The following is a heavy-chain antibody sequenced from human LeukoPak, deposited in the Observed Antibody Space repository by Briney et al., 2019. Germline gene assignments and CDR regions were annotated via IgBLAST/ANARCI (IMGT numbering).Heavy chain of an antibody. Sequence: ASETLSLTCTVSGGSISSYYWSWIRQPPGKGLEWIGSMFHSGSTYYNPSLRSRVTISVDTSKNQFSLKPSSVTAADTAVYYCARANYYDSSGYSRGAFDIWGQGTMVTVSS. D-gene: IGHD3-22*01. CDR1: GGSISSYY. CDR2: MFHSGST. J-gene: IGHJ3*02. CDR3: ARANYYDSSGYSRGAFDI. V-gene: IGHV4-38-2*02.